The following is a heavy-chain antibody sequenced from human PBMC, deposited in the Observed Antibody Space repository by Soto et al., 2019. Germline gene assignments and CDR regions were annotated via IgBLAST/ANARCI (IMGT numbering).Heavy chain of an antibody. CDR2: ILSHGGTT. D-gene: IGHD2-15*01. V-gene: IGHV3-64*04. CDR1: GFTFSSYG. Sequence: GGSLRLSCSASGFTFSSYGMHWVRQAPGKGLEFVSAILSHGGTTYDADSVRGRFTISRDNSTSTAYMELSSLRSEDTAVYYCARESRSEVVPFDYWGQGTLVTVSS. CDR3: ARESRSEVVPFDY. J-gene: IGHJ4*02.